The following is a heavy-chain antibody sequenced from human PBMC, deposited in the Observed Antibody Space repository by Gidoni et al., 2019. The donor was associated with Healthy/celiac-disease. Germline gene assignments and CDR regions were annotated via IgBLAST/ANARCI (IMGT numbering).Heavy chain of an antibody. CDR2: ISWNSGSI. CDR1: GFPFADYA. CDR3: AKDGDYGGWYYYGMDV. J-gene: IGHJ6*02. V-gene: IGHV3-9*01. Sequence: EVQLVESGGGLVQPGRSLRLSCAASGFPFADYAMHWVRQAPGKGLEWVSGISWNSGSIGYADSVKGRFTISRDNAKNSLYLQMNSLRAEDTALYYCAKDGDYGGWYYYGMDVWGQGTTVTVSS. D-gene: IGHD4-17*01.